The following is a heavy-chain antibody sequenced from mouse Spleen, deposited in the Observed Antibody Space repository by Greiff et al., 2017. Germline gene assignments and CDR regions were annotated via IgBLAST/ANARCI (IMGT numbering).Heavy chain of an antibody. J-gene: IGHJ3*01. CDR3: ARRELAAWFAY. D-gene: IGHD3-3*01. CDR2: IDPSDSYT. Sequence: VQLQQPGAELVMPGASVKLSCKASGYTFTSYWMHWVKQRPGQGLEWIGEIDPSDSYTNYNQKFKGKATLTVDKSSSTAYMQLSSLTSEDSAVYYCARRELAAWFAYWGQGTLVTVSA. V-gene: IGHV1-69*01. CDR1: GYTFTSYW.